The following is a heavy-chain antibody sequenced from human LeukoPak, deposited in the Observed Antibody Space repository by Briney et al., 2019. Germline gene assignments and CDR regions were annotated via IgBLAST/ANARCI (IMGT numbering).Heavy chain of an antibody. Sequence: PGGSLRLSCGASGFTFSNYAMSWVRQAPGKGLEWVSTSSGNGGSTYYGDSVKGRFTISRDNVKNTLRLQMSSLRAEDTAIYYCARDSNWNNGGFDYWGQGTLVTVSA. CDR1: GFTFSNYA. V-gene: IGHV3-23*01. CDR3: ARDSNWNNGGFDY. CDR2: SSGNGGST. D-gene: IGHD1/OR15-1a*01. J-gene: IGHJ4*02.